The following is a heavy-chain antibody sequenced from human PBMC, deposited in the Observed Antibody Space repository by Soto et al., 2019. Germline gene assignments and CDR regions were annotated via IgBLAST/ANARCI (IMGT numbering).Heavy chain of an antibody. Sequence: QLQLQASGPGLVKPSETLSLTCTVSGGSISSSSYYWGWIRQPPGKGLEWIGSIYYSGSTYYNPSLNSRVTISVDTSENQFYLKLSSVNAADTAVYYCASPYSSSWSDYYYSGMDVWGQGTTVTVSS. CDR2: IYYSGST. CDR1: GGSISSSSYY. V-gene: IGHV4-39*01. J-gene: IGHJ6*02. D-gene: IGHD6-13*01. CDR3: ASPYSSSWSDYYYSGMDV.